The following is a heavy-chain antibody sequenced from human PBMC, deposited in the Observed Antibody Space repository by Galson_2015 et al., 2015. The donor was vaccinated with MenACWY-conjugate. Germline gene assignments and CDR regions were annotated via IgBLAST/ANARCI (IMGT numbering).Heavy chain of an antibody. V-gene: IGHV3-48*02. Sequence: SLRLSCAASGFTFSSNPMNWVRQAPGKGLEWVSSISSAGSSIYYADPVKGRFTISRDNAENSLYLQMNSLRDEDTAVYYCAKSLTILDYWGQGTLVTVSS. CDR1: GFTFSSNP. D-gene: IGHD2-21*01. CDR2: ISSAGSSI. CDR3: AKSLTILDY. J-gene: IGHJ4*02.